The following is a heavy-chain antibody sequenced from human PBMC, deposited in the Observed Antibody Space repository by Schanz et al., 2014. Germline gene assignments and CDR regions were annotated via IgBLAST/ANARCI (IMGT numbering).Heavy chain of an antibody. CDR3: ANNGNLDY. CDR1: GFTFSSYA. J-gene: IGHJ4*02. Sequence: EVQLLESGGGLVQPGGSLRLSCAASGFTFSSYAMTWVRQAPGMGLEWVSAIRGRDGSTYYADSVRGRFTISRDNSKTAHYLQMNSLRAEDTAVYYCANNGNLDYWGQGTLVTVSS. CDR2: IRGRDGST. V-gene: IGHV3-23*01. D-gene: IGHD1-20*01.